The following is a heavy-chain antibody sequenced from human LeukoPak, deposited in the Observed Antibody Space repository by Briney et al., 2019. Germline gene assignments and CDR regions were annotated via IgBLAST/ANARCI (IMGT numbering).Heavy chain of an antibody. CDR3: VRGGQGDGHSADEGFDI. V-gene: IGHV6-1*01. J-gene: IGHJ3*02. CDR1: GDSVFSNSS. CDR2: TYYRSKCYN. Sequence: SQTLSLTCAISGDSVFSNSSWNWIRQSPSRGLEWLGRTYYRSKCYNDYGVSVKSRININPDTSKNHFSLQLSSVTPEDTAVYYCVRGGQGDGHSADEGFDIWGQGTMVTVS. D-gene: IGHD5-18*01.